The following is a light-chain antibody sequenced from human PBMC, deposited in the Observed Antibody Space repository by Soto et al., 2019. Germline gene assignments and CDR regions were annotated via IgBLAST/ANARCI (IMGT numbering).Light chain of an antibody. J-gene: IGKJ1*01. CDR1: QSVGSN. Sequence: ETVLTQSPATLSLSPGERGTLSCRASQSVGSNVAWYQQKPGQAPRLLIYDASSRATGIPARFSGSGSGTDFTLTISSLEPEDFAVYYCQQRSHWRTFGQGTKVDIK. V-gene: IGKV3-11*01. CDR2: DAS. CDR3: QQRSHWRT.